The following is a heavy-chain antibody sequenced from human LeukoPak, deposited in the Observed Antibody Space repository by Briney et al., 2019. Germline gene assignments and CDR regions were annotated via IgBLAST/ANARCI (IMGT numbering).Heavy chain of an antibody. CDR2: INPSGGSR. D-gene: IGHD6-19*01. CDR3: ATSSGWFEGFDP. V-gene: IGHV1-46*01. CDR1: GYTFTSYY. Sequence: ASVKVSCKASGYTFTSYYMHWVRQAPGQGLEWMGIINPSGGSRRYAQKFQGRVTMTRDTSTSTVYMELSSLRSEDTAVYYCATSSGWFEGFDPWGQGTLVTVSS. J-gene: IGHJ5*02.